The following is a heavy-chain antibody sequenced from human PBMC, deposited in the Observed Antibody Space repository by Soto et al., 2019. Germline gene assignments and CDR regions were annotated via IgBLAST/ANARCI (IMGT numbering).Heavy chain of an antibody. Sequence: QVQLQESGPGLVKPSQTLSLTCSVSGATISSGNYYWSWIRQHPGKGLEWIGYIYYTGSTYYNPSIRSRITISEDMSKNHFSLRLSYVTAADTAVYYCARGREEAGGPFDYWGQGTLVTVSS. J-gene: IGHJ4*02. CDR2: IYYTGST. CDR3: ARGREEAGGPFDY. V-gene: IGHV4-31*03. D-gene: IGHD3-10*01. CDR1: GATISSGNYY.